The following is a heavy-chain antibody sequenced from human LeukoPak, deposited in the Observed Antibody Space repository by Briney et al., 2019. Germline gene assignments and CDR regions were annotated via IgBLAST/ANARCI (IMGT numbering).Heavy chain of an antibody. J-gene: IGHJ3*02. CDR1: GFTFDDYA. CDR3: AKDHYDSIPGGAFDI. Sequence: LGGSLRLSCAASGFTFDDYAMHWVRQAPGKGLEWVSGISWNSGSIGYADSVKGRFTISRDNAKNSLYLQMNSLRAEDMALYYCAKDHYDSIPGGAFDIWGQGTMVTVSS. D-gene: IGHD3-22*01. CDR2: ISWNSGSI. V-gene: IGHV3-9*03.